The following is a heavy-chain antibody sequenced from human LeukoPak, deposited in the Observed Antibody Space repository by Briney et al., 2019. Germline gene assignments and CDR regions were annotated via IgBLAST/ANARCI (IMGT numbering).Heavy chain of an antibody. CDR2: IYSGGST. J-gene: IGHJ4*02. Sequence: PGGSLRLSCAASGFTVSSNYMSWVRQAPGKGLEWVSVIYSGGSTYYADPVKGRFTISRDNSKNTLYLQMNSLRAEDTAVYYCARSRKFQLLLYFDYWGQGTLVTVSS. CDR3: ARSRKFQLLLYFDY. CDR1: GFTVSSNY. V-gene: IGHV3-66*02. D-gene: IGHD2-2*01.